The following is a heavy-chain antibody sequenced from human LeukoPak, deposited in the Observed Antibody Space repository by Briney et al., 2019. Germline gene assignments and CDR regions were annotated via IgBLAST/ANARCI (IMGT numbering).Heavy chain of an antibody. CDR2: ISSSTSYI. CDR1: GFTFSSYS. D-gene: IGHD4-17*01. J-gene: IGHJ4*02. Sequence: GGSLRLSCAASGFTFSSYSMNWIRQAPGKGLEWVSSISSSTSYIYYADSVKGRFTISKDNARNSLYLQMNSLRAEDTAVYYCARAGGSTVSHSDYWGQGTLVTVSS. V-gene: IGHV3-21*01. CDR3: ARAGGSTVSHSDY.